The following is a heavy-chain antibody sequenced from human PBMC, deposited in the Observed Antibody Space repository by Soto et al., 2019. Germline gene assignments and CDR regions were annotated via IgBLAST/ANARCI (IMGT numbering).Heavy chain of an antibody. CDR1: GGTFSSYA. D-gene: IGHD3-22*01. Sequence: QVQLVQSGAEVKKPGSSVKVSCKASGGTFSSYAISWVRQTPGQGLEWMGGIIPIFGTANYAQKFQGRVTITGDESTSTAYMELSSLRSEDTAVYYCARNFYYDSSGYYWGHFDYWGQGTLVTVSS. CDR3: ARNFYYDSSGYYWGHFDY. V-gene: IGHV1-69*01. CDR2: IIPIFGTA. J-gene: IGHJ4*02.